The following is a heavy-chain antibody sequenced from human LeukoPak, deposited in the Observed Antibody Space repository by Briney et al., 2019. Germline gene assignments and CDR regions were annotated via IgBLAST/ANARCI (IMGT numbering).Heavy chain of an antibody. CDR1: GGSFSGYY. Sequence: SETLSFTCAVYGGSFSGYYWSWIRQPPGKGLEWIGEINHSGSTNYNPSLKSRVTISVDTSKNQFSLKLSSVTAADTAVYYCARGWVRYYFDYWGQGTLVTVSS. V-gene: IGHV4-34*01. CDR2: INHSGST. CDR3: ARGWVRYYFDY. J-gene: IGHJ4*02. D-gene: IGHD3-10*01.